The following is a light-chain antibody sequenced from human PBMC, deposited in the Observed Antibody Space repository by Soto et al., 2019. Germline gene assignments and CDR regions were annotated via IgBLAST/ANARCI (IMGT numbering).Light chain of an antibody. CDR3: QQYNNWPWT. CDR1: QSVATN. Sequence: EIVMSQSPATLSVSPGQGATLSCRASQSVATNLAWYQQKPGQPPRLLIYGASTRATGIPARFSGSGSGTEFTLTISSLQSVDFAVYSCQQYNNWPWTFGQGTKVDI. J-gene: IGKJ1*01. V-gene: IGKV3-15*01. CDR2: GAS.